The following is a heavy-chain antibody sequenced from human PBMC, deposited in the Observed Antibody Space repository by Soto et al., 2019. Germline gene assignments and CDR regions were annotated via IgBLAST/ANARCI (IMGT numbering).Heavy chain of an antibody. CDR2: ISSDSSTI. J-gene: IGHJ5*02. Sequence: PGESLKISCEASGFTFSTHSMNWVRQSPGKGLEWVSYISSDSSTIYYADSVKGRFTISRDNVKNSLYLQMNSLRAEDTAIYYCARDRSVVRGVRGWFDPWGQGTLVTVSS. V-gene: IGHV3-48*01. CDR1: GFTFSTHS. CDR3: ARDRSVVRGVRGWFDP. D-gene: IGHD3-10*01.